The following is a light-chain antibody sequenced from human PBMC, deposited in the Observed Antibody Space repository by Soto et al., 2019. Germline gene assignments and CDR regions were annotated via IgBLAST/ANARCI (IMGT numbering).Light chain of an antibody. CDR2: GAT. J-gene: IGKJ4*01. CDR3: QQYGSSRALT. Sequence: EIVLTQSPGTLSLSPGERATLSCRASQSVSSSYLAWYQQTPGQAPRLLIYGATSRATGIPDRFSGSGSGTDFTLTISRLEPGDFAVYYCQQYGSSRALTFGGGTKVDIK. CDR1: QSVSSSY. V-gene: IGKV3-20*01.